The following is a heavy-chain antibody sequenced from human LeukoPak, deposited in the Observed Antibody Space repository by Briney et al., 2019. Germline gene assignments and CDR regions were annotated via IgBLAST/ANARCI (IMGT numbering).Heavy chain of an antibody. Sequence: GGSLRLSCAASGFTFSSYAMSWVRQAPGKGLEWVSAISGSGGSTYYANSVKGRFTISRDNSKNTLYLQMNSLRAEDTAVYYCAKDPQNGYSRLQRSDCWGQGTLVTVSS. V-gene: IGHV3-23*01. CDR2: ISGSGGST. CDR3: AKDPQNGYSRLQRSDC. CDR1: GFTFSSYA. J-gene: IGHJ4*02. D-gene: IGHD5-18*01.